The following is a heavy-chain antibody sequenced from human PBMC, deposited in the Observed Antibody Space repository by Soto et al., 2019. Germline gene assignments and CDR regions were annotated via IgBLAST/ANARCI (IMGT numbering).Heavy chain of an antibody. V-gene: IGHV3-30*18. J-gene: IGHJ4*02. CDR2: ISSDGTTQ. Sequence: GGSLRLSCAASGFTATDYGMHWVRQAPGKGLEWVAHISSDGTTQYYADSVKGRFTISRDYSKNTLYLQMNSLRVEDTAVFYCAKDLYGSGTYYTGPGGYWGQGTLVTVPQ. CDR3: AKDLYGSGTYYTGPGGY. D-gene: IGHD3-10*01. CDR1: GFTATDYG.